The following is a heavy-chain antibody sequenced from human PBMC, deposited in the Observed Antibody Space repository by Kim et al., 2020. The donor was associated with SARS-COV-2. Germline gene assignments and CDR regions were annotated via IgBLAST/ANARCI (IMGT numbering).Heavy chain of an antibody. CDR2: ISPNSGGT. CDR1: GYTFTGYY. V-gene: IGHV1-2*06. D-gene: IGHD2-2*01. Sequence: ASVKVSCKASGYTFTGYYMHWVRQAPGQGLEWMGRISPNSGGTNYAQKFQGRVTMTRDTSISTAYMELSRLRSDDTAVYYCAAQYQLLLNSFDYWGQGTLVTVSS. J-gene: IGHJ4*02. CDR3: AAQYQLLLNSFDY.